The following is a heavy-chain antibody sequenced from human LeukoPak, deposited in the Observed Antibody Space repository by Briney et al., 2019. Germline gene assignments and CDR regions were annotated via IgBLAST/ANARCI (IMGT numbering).Heavy chain of an antibody. CDR1: GYTFTSYY. V-gene: IGHV1-46*01. CDR3: ATGFMAYDRSGYYDDAFDI. J-gene: IGHJ3*02. CDR2: INPSGGST. D-gene: IGHD3-22*01. Sequence: ASVKVSCKAPGYTFTSYYMHWVRQAPGQGLEWMGIINPSGGSTSYAQKFQGRVAMTRDTSISTAYMELSRLRSDDTAVYYCATGFMAYDRSGYYDDAFDIWGQGTMVTVSS.